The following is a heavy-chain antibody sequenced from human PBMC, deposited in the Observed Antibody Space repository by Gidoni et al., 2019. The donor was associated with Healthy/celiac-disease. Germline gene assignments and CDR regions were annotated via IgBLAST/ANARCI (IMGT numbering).Heavy chain of an antibody. J-gene: IGHJ5*02. CDR3: ARGGFGYFSGLPNWFDP. V-gene: IGHV4-34*01. CDR2: INHSGST. D-gene: IGHD6-19*01. Sequence: QVQLQQLGAGLLQPSETLSLTCPVYGGSFSGSYWSWIRQPPGKGLEWIGEINHSGSTNYNPSLKSRVTISVDTPKNQFSLKLSSVTAADTAVYYCARGGFGYFSGLPNWFDPWGQGTLVTVSS. CDR1: GGSFSGSY.